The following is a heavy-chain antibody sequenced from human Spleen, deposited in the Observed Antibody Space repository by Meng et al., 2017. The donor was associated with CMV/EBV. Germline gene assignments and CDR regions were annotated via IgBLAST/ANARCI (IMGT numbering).Heavy chain of an antibody. CDR3: AKALAVAMTTSSSDSSTMDV. CDR2: ISSSSSTI. CDR1: GFIFSSCG. V-gene: IGHV3-48*01. D-gene: IGHD4-11*01. Sequence: GGSLRLSCAASGFIFSSCGMNWVRQAPGKGLEWVSSISSSSSTIYYADSVKGRFTISRDNSKNTLYLQMNSLRAEDTAVYYCAKALAVAMTTSSSDSSTMDVWGQGTTVTVSS. J-gene: IGHJ6*02.